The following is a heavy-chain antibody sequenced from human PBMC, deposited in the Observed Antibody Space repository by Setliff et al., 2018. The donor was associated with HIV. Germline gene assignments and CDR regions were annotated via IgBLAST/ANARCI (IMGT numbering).Heavy chain of an antibody. CDR2: INHSGGT. V-gene: IGHV4-34*01. CDR1: GESFSGYA. CDR3: ASRLPLSSGSAFAY. D-gene: IGHD3-10*01. Sequence: SETLSLTCAVYGESFSGYAWNWIRQPPGKGLEWIGEINHSGGTNYNPSLKSRVTISVDMSKNQFSLKLTSVTAADTSVYFCASRLPLSSGSAFAYWGQGTLVTVSS. J-gene: IGHJ4*02.